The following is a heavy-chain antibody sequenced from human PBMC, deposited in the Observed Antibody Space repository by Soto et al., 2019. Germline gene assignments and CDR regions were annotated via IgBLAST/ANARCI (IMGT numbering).Heavy chain of an antibody. CDR2: IYYSGST. V-gene: IGHV4-39*01. D-gene: IGHD6-13*01. J-gene: IGHJ4*02. CDR1: GGSISSSSYY. CDR3: ARLGAIAAAGTEGLLFDY. Sequence: QLQLQESGPGLVKPSETLSLTCTVSGGSISSSSYYWGWIRQPPGKGLEWIGSIYYSGSTYYNPSLKSRVPISVDTSKNQFSLKLSSVTAADTAVYYCARLGAIAAAGTEGLLFDYWGQGTLVTVSS.